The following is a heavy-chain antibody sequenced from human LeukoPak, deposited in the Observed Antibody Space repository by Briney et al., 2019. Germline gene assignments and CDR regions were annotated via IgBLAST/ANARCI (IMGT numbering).Heavy chain of an antibody. D-gene: IGHD6-13*01. V-gene: IGHV1-2*02. CDR3: ARGIAAAYFYYMDV. J-gene: IGHJ6*03. CDR2: INPNSGGT. CDR1: GHTFTGYY. Sequence: ASVKVSCKASGHTFTGYYMHWVRQAPGQGLEWMGWINPNSGGTNYAQKFQGRVTMTRDTSISTAYMELSRLRSDDTAVYYCARGIAAAYFYYMDVWGKGTTVTVSS.